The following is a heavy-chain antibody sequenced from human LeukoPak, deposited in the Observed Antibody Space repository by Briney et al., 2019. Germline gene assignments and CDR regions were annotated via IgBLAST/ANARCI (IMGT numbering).Heavy chain of an antibody. CDR2: MSSTGDII. J-gene: IGHJ4*02. V-gene: IGHV3-48*03. CDR3: AREGGGTNTSSLDY. Sequence: GGSLRLSCAASGFTSSTYEMHWVRQAPGKGLEWVSYMSSTGDIIYYADSVKGRFTISRDNAKNSLYLQMDSLRAEDTAVYYCAREGGGTNTSSLDYWGQGTLVAVSS. D-gene: IGHD6-6*01. CDR1: GFTSSTYE.